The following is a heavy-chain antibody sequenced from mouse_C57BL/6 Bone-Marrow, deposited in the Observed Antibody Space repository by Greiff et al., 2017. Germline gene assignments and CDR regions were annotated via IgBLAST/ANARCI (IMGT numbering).Heavy chain of an antibody. V-gene: IGHV1-81*01. Sequence: VQLVESGAELARPGASVKLSCKASGYTFTSYGISWVKQRTGQGLEWIGEIYPRSGNTYYNEKFKGKATLTADKSSSTAYMELRSLTSEDSAVYFCAELTGAAWFAYWGQGTLVTVSA. D-gene: IGHD4-1*01. CDR2: IYPRSGNT. CDR1: GYTFTSYG. CDR3: AELTGAAWFAY. J-gene: IGHJ3*01.